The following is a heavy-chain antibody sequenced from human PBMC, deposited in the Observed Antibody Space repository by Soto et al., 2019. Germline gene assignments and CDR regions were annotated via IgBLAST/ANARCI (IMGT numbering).Heavy chain of an antibody. D-gene: IGHD4-17*01. CDR2: VSFDGSNE. CDR3: ARPRMTTTTSYHRMDV. Sequence: QVQLVESGGGVVQPGGSLRLSCSASGFTFSRYAMHWVRQAPGEGLDWVAVVSFDGSNEYYAESVRGQFTISRDTSKKTLELQMNSLRPEDTAVYFWARPRMTTTTSYHRMDVWGRGTTVTVSS. V-gene: IGHV3-30-3*01. J-gene: IGHJ6*02. CDR1: GFTFSRYA.